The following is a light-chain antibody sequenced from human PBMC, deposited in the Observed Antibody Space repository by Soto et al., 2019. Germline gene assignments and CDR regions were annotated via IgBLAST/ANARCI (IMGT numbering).Light chain of an antibody. Sequence: DIQMTQSPSTRSASIKDIVTITFRASQSISSWLAWYQQKPGRAPKLLIYKASSLESGVPSRFGGSGSGTEFTLSITSLQPDDFATYYCQQCFWHWTFGQGAKVDIK. V-gene: IGKV1-5*03. CDR2: KAS. CDR3: QQCFWHWT. CDR1: QSISSW. J-gene: IGKJ1*01.